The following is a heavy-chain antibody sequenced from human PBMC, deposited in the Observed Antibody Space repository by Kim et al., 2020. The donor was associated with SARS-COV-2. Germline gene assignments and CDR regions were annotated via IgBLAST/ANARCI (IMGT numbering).Heavy chain of an antibody. Sequence: AAPAKGRITIARDNSKNTRYLQMNNLRAEDTAVYYCAKDQWKIVGFCDYWGQGIVVTVSS. CDR3: AKDQWKIVGFCDY. V-gene: IGHV3-30*02. D-gene: IGHD3-22*01. J-gene: IGHJ4*02.